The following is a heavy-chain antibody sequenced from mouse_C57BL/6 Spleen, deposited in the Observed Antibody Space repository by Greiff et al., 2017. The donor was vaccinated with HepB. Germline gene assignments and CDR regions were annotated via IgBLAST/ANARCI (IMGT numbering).Heavy chain of an antibody. D-gene: IGHD1-1*02. CDR1: GYTFTDYY. J-gene: IGHJ4*01. CDR3: ARGWAVYAMDY. Sequence: QVHVKQSGAELVRPGASVKLSCKASGYTFTDYYINWVKQRPGQGLEWIARIYPGSGNTYYNEKFKGKATLTAEKSSSTAYMQLSSLTSEDSAVYFCARGWAVYAMDYWGQGTSVTVSS. V-gene: IGHV1-76*01. CDR2: IYPGSGNT.